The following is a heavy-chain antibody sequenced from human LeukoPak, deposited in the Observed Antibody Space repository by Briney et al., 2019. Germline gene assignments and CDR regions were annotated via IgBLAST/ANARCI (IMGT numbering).Heavy chain of an antibody. D-gene: IGHD6-19*01. V-gene: IGHV1-8*01. CDR3: TRGSSGRRDN. CDR2: MNPNSGNT. CDR1: GYTFTYCD. Sequence: ASVKVSCKASGYTFTYCDINGVRQATGQGLEWMGWMNPNSGNTGYGQSFQGRITMTRDISIGTAYMELSNLTSEDTAIYYCTRGSSGRRDNWGQGTVVTVSA. J-gene: IGHJ4*02.